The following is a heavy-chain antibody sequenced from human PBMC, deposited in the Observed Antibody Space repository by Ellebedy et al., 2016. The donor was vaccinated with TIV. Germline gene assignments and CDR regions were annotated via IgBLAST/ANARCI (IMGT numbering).Heavy chain of an antibody. V-gene: IGHV4-31*03. D-gene: IGHD6-13*01. J-gene: IGHJ3*02. CDR2: IYYSGST. CDR1: GDSISNGGYY. Sequence: SETLSLTCSVSGDSISNGGYYWGWIRQPPGKALEWIGHIYYSGSTYYNPSLNSRVSMSVDTSRNLFSLKLASVTAADTAVYYCARSDRAAAATAGSFDIWGQGTVVTVSS. CDR3: ARSDRAAAATAGSFDI.